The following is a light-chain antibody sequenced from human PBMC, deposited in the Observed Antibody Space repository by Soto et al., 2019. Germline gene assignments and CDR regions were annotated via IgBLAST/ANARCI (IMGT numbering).Light chain of an antibody. CDR1: QSVSSSY. CDR3: QQYGSSL. V-gene: IGKV3-20*01. CDR2: GAS. J-gene: IGKJ5*01. Sequence: EIVLTLSPGTLSLSPGERATLSCRASQSVSSSYLAWYQQKPGQAPRLLIYGASSRATGIPDRFSGSGSGTDFPLTISRLEPEDFAVYYCQQYGSSLFGQGTRLEIK.